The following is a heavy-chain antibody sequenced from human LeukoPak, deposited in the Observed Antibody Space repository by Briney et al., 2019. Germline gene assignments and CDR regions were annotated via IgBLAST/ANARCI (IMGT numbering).Heavy chain of an antibody. CDR2: IYYSGST. Sequence: SETLSLTCTVSGGSVSSGSYYWSWIRQPPGKGLEWIGYIYYSGSTNYNPSLKSRATISVDTSKNQFSLKLSSVTAADTAVYYCASLISSGGYYGMDVWGQGTTVTVSS. CDR3: ASLISSGGYYGMDV. D-gene: IGHD6-19*01. J-gene: IGHJ6*02. V-gene: IGHV4-61*01. CDR1: GGSVSSGSYY.